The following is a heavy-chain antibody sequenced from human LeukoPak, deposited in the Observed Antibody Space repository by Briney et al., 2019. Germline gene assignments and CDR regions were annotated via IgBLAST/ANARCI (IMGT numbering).Heavy chain of an antibody. Sequence: GGTLRLSCAASGFTFSSYGMSWVRQAPGKGLEWVSAISGSGGSTYYADSVKGRFTISRDNSKNTLYLQMNSLRAEDTAVYYCAKQWLRLRVTFDYWGQGTLVTVSS. J-gene: IGHJ4*02. CDR1: GFTFSSYG. V-gene: IGHV3-23*01. D-gene: IGHD5-12*01. CDR3: AKQWLRLRVTFDY. CDR2: ISGSGGST.